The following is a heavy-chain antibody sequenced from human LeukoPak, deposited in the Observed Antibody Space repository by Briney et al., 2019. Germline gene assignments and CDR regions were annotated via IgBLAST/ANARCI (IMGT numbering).Heavy chain of an antibody. J-gene: IGHJ4*02. CDR2: INHSGST. Sequence: PSETLSLTCAVYGGSFSGYYWSWIRQPPGKGLEWIGEINHSGSTNYNPSLKSRVTISVDTSKNQFSLKLSSVTAAETAVYYCARHRAGYHVDWWGQGTLVTVSS. CDR3: ARHRAGYHVDW. D-gene: IGHD3-9*01. V-gene: IGHV4-34*01. CDR1: GGSFSGYY.